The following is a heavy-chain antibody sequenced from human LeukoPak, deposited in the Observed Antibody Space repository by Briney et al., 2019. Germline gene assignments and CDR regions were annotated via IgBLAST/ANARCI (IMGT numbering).Heavy chain of an antibody. J-gene: IGHJ4*02. V-gene: IGHV1-46*01. CDR3: AGSRDGYTPPDY. Sequence: ASVKVSCKASGYTLSSYLIHWVRQAPGQGPEWMGIINPSGSSTTYAQNFQGRVSVTKDTTTSTVYMELSSLRFEDTAVYYCAGSRDGYTPPDYWGQGTLLTVSS. D-gene: IGHD5-24*01. CDR1: GYTLSSYL. CDR2: INPSGSST.